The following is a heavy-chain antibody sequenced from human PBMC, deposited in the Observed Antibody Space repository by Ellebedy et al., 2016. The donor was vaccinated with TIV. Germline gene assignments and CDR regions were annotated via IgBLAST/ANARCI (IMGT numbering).Heavy chain of an antibody. CDR2: VNSVSTSM. D-gene: IGHD3-22*01. V-gene: IGHV3-21*01. J-gene: IGHJ4*02. Sequence: GESLKISCAVSGFPFSSYNMNWIRQAPGKGLEWVSAVNSVSTSMFYADSVKGRFTVSRDNAKNSLYLQMNNLRAEDTAVYFCARAGNYDQLSPSGGYWGQGTLVTVSS. CDR1: GFPFSSYN. CDR3: ARAGNYDQLSPSGGY.